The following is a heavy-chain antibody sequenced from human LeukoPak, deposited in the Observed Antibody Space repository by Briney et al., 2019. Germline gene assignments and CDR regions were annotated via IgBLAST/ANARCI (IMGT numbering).Heavy chain of an antibody. D-gene: IGHD3-10*01. CDR3: ARSGYYGSGSYSDY. CDR2: INWHGDRT. J-gene: IGHJ4*02. Sequence: GGSLRLSCAASGFTFEDYGMSWVRHAPGKGLEWVSGINWHGDRTGYADSVKGRFTISRDNAKNSLYLQMNSLRAEDTALSYCARSGYYGSGSYSDYWGQGTLVTVSS. V-gene: IGHV3-20*04. CDR1: GFTFEDYG.